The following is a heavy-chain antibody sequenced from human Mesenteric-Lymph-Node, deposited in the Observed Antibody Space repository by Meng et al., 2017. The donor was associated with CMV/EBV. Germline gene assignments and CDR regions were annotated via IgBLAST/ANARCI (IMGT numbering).Heavy chain of an antibody. CDR2: IKSKTDGGTT. V-gene: IGHV3-15*01. CDR3: TTVGLVVVIANRDVGGMDV. J-gene: IGHJ6*02. CDR1: GITLSDHH. D-gene: IGHD2-21*01. Sequence: GESLKISCAASGITLSDHHMDWVRRAPGKGLEWVGRIKSKTDGGTTDYAAPVKGRFTISRDDSKNTLYLQMNSLKTEDTAVYYCTTVGLVVVIANRDVGGMDVWGQGTTVTVSS.